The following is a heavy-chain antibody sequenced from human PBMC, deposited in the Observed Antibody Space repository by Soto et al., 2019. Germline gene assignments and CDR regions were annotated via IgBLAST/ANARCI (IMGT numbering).Heavy chain of an antibody. Sequence: PGGSLRHSCADAGCAFVDDTMHWVRQAPGKGLEWVSLISWDGGSTYYADSVKGRFTISRDNSKNSLYLQMNSLRTEDTALYYCAKAMSPMVRGAADAFDIWGQGTMVTVSS. CDR1: GCAFVDDT. J-gene: IGHJ3*02. V-gene: IGHV3-43*01. CDR2: ISWDGGST. D-gene: IGHD3-10*01. CDR3: AKAMSPMVRGAADAFDI.